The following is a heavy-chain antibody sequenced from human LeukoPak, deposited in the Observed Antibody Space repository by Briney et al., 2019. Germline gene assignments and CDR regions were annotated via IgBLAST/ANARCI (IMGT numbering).Heavy chain of an antibody. CDR2: ISASGSAT. V-gene: IGHV3-23*01. CDR3: AKGSYQLLRNNWFDP. D-gene: IGHD2-2*01. Sequence: GGSLRLSCAASGFIFSNYGMNWVRQAPGKGLEWVAAISASGSATSYADSVRGRFTISRDNSKSTTYLQMNSLRAEDTAVYYCAKGSYQLLRNNWFDPWGQGTLVTVSS. CDR1: GFIFSNYG. J-gene: IGHJ5*02.